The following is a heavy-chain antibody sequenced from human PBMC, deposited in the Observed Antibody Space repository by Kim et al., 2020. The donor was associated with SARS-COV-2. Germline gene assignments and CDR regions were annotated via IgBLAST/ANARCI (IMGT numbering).Heavy chain of an antibody. CDR3: AARPGTAVAGLDF. D-gene: IGHD6-19*01. Sequence: YSQKFQGRVTVTRDTSATTAYMELSSLRSDDAAVYFCAARPGTAVAGLDFWGQGTLVTVSS. J-gene: IGHJ4*02. V-gene: IGHV1-3*01.